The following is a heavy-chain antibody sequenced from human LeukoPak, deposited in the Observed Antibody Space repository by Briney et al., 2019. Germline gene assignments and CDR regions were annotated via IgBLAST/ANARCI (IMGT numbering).Heavy chain of an antibody. V-gene: IGHV1-69*17. CDR1: GGTFSSYA. Sequence: GASVKVSCKASGGTFSSYAISWVRQAPGQGLEWMGGIIPIFGIANYAQKFQGRVTITADKSTSTAYMELSSLRSEDTAVYYCARDVTTVTHYYYYGMDVWGQGTTVTVSS. CDR3: ARDVTTVTHYYYYGMDV. CDR2: IIPIFGIA. D-gene: IGHD4-17*01. J-gene: IGHJ6*02.